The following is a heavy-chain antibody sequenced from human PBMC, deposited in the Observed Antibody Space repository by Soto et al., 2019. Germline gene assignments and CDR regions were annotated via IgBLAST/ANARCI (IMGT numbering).Heavy chain of an antibody. CDR2: IHHSGGT. Sequence: QVQLQESGPGLVKPSGTLSLTCAVSGDSISSHDWWSWVRQPPNKGLAWIAEIHHSGGTNYTPSLMSRATISVDNSKSQFSLKLISATAADTAVYYCVRNGYYSLDYWGQGTLVSVSS. CDR1: GDSISSHDW. CDR3: VRNGYYSLDY. V-gene: IGHV4-4*02. D-gene: IGHD3-3*01. J-gene: IGHJ4*02.